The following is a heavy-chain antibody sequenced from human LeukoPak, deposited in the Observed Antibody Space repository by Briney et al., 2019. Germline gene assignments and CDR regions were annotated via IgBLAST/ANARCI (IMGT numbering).Heavy chain of an antibody. D-gene: IGHD3-22*01. CDR3: AREGGPDSSGYYSVLDY. V-gene: IGHV1-46*01. CDR1: GYTCTSYY. CDR2: INPSGGST. J-gene: IGHJ4*02. Sequence: ASVKVSCKASGYTCTSYYMHWVRQAPGQGLEWMGIINPSGGSTSYAQKFQGRVTMTRDTSTSTVYMELSSLRSEDTAVYYCAREGGPDSSGYYSVLDYWGQGTLVTVSS.